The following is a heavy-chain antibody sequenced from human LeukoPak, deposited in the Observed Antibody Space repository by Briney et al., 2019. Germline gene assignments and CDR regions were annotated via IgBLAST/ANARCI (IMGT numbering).Heavy chain of an antibody. J-gene: IGHJ3*02. V-gene: IGHV3-7*03. D-gene: IGHD2-2*02. CDR3: ARAPAAIANAFDI. CDR1: GFTFSDYY. Sequence: GGSLRLSCAASGFTFSDYYMTWIRQAPGKGLEWVASIKQDGSEKYYVDSVKGRFTISRDNAKNSLYLQMNSLRAEDTAVHYCARAPAAIANAFDIWGQGTMVTVSS. CDR2: IKQDGSEK.